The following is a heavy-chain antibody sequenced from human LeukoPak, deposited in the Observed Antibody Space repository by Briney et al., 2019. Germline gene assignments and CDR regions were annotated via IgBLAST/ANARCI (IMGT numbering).Heavy chain of an antibody. D-gene: IGHD2-21*02. CDR1: GYTFTSYY. Sequence: ASVKVSCKASGYTFTSYYMHWVRQAPGQGLEWMGIINPSGGSTSYAQKIQGRVTMTRDTSTSTVYMELSSLRSKDTAVYYCASSVAVTGHILFDYWGQGTLVTVSS. CDR3: ASSVAVTGHILFDY. CDR2: INPSGGST. J-gene: IGHJ4*02. V-gene: IGHV1-46*01.